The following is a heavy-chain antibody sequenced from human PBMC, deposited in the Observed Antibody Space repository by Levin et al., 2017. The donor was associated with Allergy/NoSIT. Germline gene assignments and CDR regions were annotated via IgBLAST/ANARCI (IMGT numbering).Heavy chain of an antibody. CDR3: AKAYSSGYGS. V-gene: IGHV3-43D*04. CDR2: ISWDGGST. D-gene: IGHD3-22*01. Sequence: LSLTCAASGFTFDDYAMHWVRQAPGKGLEWVSLISWDGGSTYYADSVKGRFTISRDNSKNSLYLQMNSLRAEDTALYYCAKAYSSGYGSWGQGTLVTVSS. CDR1: GFTFDDYA. J-gene: IGHJ5*02.